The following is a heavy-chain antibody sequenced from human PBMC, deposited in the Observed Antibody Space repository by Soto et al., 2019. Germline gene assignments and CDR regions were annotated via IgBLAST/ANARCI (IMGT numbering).Heavy chain of an antibody. V-gene: IGHV3-30*18. Sequence: GGSLRLSCAASGFTFSSYGMHWVRQAPGKGLEWVAVISYDGSNKYYADSVKGRFTISRDNSKNTLYLQMNSLRAEDTAVYYCAKDLYYYDSSGFPPPVYYYYGMDVWGQGTTVTVSS. D-gene: IGHD3-22*01. J-gene: IGHJ6*02. CDR2: ISYDGSNK. CDR1: GFTFSSYG. CDR3: AKDLYYYDSSGFPPPVYYYYGMDV.